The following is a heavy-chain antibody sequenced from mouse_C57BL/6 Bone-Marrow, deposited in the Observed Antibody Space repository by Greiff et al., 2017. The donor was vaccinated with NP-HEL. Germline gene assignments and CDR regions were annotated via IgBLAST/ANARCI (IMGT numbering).Heavy chain of an antibody. CDR2: IDPSDSYT. CDR3: ASRTGYFDY. CDR1: GYTFTSYW. D-gene: IGHD4-1*01. J-gene: IGHJ2*01. V-gene: IGHV1-69*01. Sequence: QVQLQQPGAELVMPGASVKLSCKASGYTFTSYWMHWVKQRPGQGLEWIGEIDPSDSYTNYNQKFKGKSTLTVDKSSSTAYMQLSSLTSEDPAVYYCASRTGYFDYWGQGTTLTVSS.